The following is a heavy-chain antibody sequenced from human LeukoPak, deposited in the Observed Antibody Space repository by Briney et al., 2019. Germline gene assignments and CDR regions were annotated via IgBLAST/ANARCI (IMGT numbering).Heavy chain of an antibody. CDR2: IRYDGSNK. D-gene: IGHD2-2*01. J-gene: IGHJ4*02. CDR1: GFTFSSYG. CDR3: AKDSSEAHYAFDY. V-gene: IGHV3-30*02. Sequence: GGSLRLSCAASGFTFSSYGMHWVRQAPGKGLEWVAFIRYDGSNKYYADSVKGRFTISRDNSKNTLYLQMNSLRADDTAVYYCAKDSSEAHYAFDYWGPGTLVTVSS.